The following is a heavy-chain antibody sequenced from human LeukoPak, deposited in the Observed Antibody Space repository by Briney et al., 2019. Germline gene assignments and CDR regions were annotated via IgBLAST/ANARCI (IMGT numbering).Heavy chain of an antibody. Sequence: GGSLRLSCAASGLSFSSFAMSWVRQAPGKGLEWVSAISGSGGSTYYADSVKGRFTISRDNSKNTLYLQMNSLRAEDTAVYYCAKGATAAGLYNWFDPWGQGTLVTVSS. CDR3: AKGATAAGLYNWFDP. CDR2: ISGSGGST. D-gene: IGHD6-13*01. J-gene: IGHJ5*02. V-gene: IGHV3-23*01. CDR1: GLSFSSFA.